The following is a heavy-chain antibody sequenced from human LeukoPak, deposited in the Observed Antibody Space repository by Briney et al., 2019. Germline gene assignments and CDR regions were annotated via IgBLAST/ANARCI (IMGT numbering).Heavy chain of an antibody. J-gene: IGHJ5*02. Sequence: PGGSLRLSWAASGFTFSAYAMSWVREAPGKGLEWVSVISGSGGSTYYADSVKGRFTISRDNYKNTLYLQMNSLTAEDTAVYYCAKGFGSYSRPVGSWGQGTLVTVSS. V-gene: IGHV3-23*01. D-gene: IGHD1-26*01. CDR2: ISGSGGST. CDR3: AKGFGSYSRPVGS. CDR1: GFTFSAYA.